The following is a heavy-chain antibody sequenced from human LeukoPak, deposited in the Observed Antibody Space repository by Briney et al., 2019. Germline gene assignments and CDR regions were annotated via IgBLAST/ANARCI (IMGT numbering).Heavy chain of an antibody. J-gene: IGHJ5*02. V-gene: IGHV4-59*01. CDR2: IYYSGST. Sequence: PSETLSLTCTVSGGSISSYYWSWIRQPPGKGLEWIWYIYYSGSTNYNPSLKSRVTISVDTSKDQFSLKLSSVTAADTAVYYCARSYDFWSGNWFDPWGQGTLVTVSS. CDR1: GGSISSYY. D-gene: IGHD3-3*01. CDR3: ARSYDFWSGNWFDP.